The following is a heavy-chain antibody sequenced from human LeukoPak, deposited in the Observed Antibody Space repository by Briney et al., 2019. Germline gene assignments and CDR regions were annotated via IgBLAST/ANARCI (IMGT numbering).Heavy chain of an antibody. CDR2: IYYSGST. V-gene: IGHV4-59*01. CDR3: ARGIYDFWSALDAFDI. CDR1: GGSISSYY. D-gene: IGHD3-3*01. J-gene: IGHJ3*02. Sequence: SETLSLTCTVSGGSISSYYWSWIRQPPGKGLEWIGYIYYSGSTNYNPSLKSRVTISVDTSKNQFSLKLGSVTAADTAVYYCARGIYDFWSALDAFDIWGQGTMVTVSS.